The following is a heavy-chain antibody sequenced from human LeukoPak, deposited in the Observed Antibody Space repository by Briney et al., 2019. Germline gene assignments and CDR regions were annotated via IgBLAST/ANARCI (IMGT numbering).Heavy chain of an antibody. CDR2: IYYSGST. D-gene: IGHD3-22*01. Sequence: SETLSLTCTVSGGSISSYYWSWIRQPPGKGLERIGYIYYSGSTNYNPSLKSRVTISVDTSKNQFSLKLSSVTAADTAVYYCARQGLYYYDSSGYPTQPFDYWGQGTLVTVSS. CDR1: GGSISSYY. J-gene: IGHJ4*02. CDR3: ARQGLYYYDSSGYPTQPFDY. V-gene: IGHV4-59*08.